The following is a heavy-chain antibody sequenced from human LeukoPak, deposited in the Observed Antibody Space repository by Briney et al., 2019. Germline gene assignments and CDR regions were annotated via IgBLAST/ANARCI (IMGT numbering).Heavy chain of an antibody. Sequence: ASVKVSCKASGGTFSSYAISWVRQAPGQGLEWMGGIIPIFCTANYAQKFQGRVTITTDESTSTAYMELSSLRSEDTAVYYFARDSGVVVMFYWGQGALVTVSS. CDR1: GGTFSSYA. CDR3: ARDSGVVVMFY. CDR2: IIPIFCTA. V-gene: IGHV1-69*05. J-gene: IGHJ4*02. D-gene: IGHD3-22*01.